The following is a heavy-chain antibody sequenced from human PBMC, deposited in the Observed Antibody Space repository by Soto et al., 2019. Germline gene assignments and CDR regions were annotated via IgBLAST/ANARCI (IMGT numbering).Heavy chain of an antibody. CDR1: GFSLSTSGLG. V-gene: IGHV2-5*01. J-gene: IGHJ4*02. CDR3: AHSPPSGRDY. Sequence: QITLKESGPTLVKPTQTLTLTCTFSGFSLSTSGLGVAWIRQPPGKALEWLALIYWNDDKRYSPSLKCRLTITKDTSKNQVVLTMTNMDPMDTATYFCAHSPPSGRDYWGQGTLVTVSS. CDR2: IYWNDDK.